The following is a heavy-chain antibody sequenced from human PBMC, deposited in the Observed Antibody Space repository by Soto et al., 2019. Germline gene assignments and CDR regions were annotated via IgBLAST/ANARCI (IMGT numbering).Heavy chain of an antibody. V-gene: IGHV3-30-3*01. D-gene: IGHD4-17*01. CDR3: ARDRTTVTPGYGMDV. CDR2: ISYDGSNK. Sequence: QVQLVESGGGVVQPGRSLRLSCAASGFTFSSYAMHWVRQAPGKGLEWVAVISYDGSNKYYADSVKGRFTISRDNSKNTLYLQMNSLRAEDTAVYYCARDRTTVTPGYGMDVWGHGTTVTVSS. J-gene: IGHJ6*02. CDR1: GFTFSSYA.